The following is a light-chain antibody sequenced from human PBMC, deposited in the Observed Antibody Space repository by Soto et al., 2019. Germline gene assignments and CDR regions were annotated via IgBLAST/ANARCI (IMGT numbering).Light chain of an antibody. CDR1: QSVSSNS. CDR3: HQYATPSYT. J-gene: IGKJ2*01. V-gene: IGKV3-20*01. Sequence: EIVLTQSPGTLSLSPGERASLSCRASQSVSSNSLAWYQQKPGQPPRLLISGAFSRATGIPDRFSGSGSETDFTLTISRLEPEDFAVYYCHQYATPSYTFGRGTKLEI. CDR2: GAF.